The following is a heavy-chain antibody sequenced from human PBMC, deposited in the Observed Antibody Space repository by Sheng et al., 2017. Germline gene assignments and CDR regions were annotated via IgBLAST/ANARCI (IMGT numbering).Heavy chain of an antibody. V-gene: IGHV3-21*02. Sequence: EVQLVESGGGLVKSGGSLRLSCAASGFTFSSYDLNWVRQAPGKGLEWVSSISSSGDYMYYADLVKGRFTISRDNAKNSLYLQMNSLRAEDTAVYYCASIYRPQWLVHSDFWGQGTLVTVSS. J-gene: IGHJ4*02. D-gene: IGHD6-19*01. CDR1: GFTFSSYD. CDR2: ISSSGDYM. CDR3: ASIYRPQWLVHSDF.